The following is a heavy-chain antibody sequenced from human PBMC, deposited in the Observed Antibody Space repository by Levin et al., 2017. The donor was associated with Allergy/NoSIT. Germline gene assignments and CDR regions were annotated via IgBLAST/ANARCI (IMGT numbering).Heavy chain of an antibody. CDR1: GGSVSSGSYY. Sequence: KSSETLSLTCNVSGGSVSSGSYYWSWIRQPPGKGLEWIGYIYYNGGTNYNPSLKSRVSISRDTSKNQFSLKLSSVTAADTAVYYCARAAVTYSNDETRWFFDLWGRGTLVPVSS. D-gene: IGHD4-11*01. J-gene: IGHJ2*01. V-gene: IGHV4-61*01. CDR3: ARAAVTYSNDETRWFFDL. CDR2: IYYNGGT.